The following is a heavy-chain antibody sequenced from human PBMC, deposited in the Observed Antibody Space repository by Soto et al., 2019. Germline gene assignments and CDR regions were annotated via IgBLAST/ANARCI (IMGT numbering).Heavy chain of an antibody. CDR3: ARGRPAIATRWFDS. D-gene: IGHD1-1*01. CDR2: ITSSGTT. CDR1: GGSFSDSY. J-gene: IGHJ5*01. Sequence: SATLSFTCAVFGGSFSDSYWSWIRQSPGKGLEWIGEITSSGTTYYNPSLKSRVTISGDTSKNQFSLEVRSVTAADTAVYYCARGRPAIATRWFDSWGQGILVTVSS. V-gene: IGHV4-34*01.